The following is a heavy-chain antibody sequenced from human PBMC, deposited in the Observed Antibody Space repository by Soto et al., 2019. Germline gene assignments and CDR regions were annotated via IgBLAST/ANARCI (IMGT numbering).Heavy chain of an antibody. CDR1: GGSIINGDYY. J-gene: IGHJ4*02. CDR2: IYYSGNT. CDR3: ARHTHCNPANCYLGY. Sequence: SETLSLTCTVSGGSIINGDYYWTWIRQPPGKGLEWIGYIYYSGNTYYNPSLKSRVMISVDTSKNQFSLRLSSVTAADAAVFYCARHTHCNPANCYLGYWGPGTLVTVAS. D-gene: IGHD2-21*02. V-gene: IGHV4-30-4*01.